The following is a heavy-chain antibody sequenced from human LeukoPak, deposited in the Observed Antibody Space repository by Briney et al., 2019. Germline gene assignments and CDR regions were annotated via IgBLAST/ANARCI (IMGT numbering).Heavy chain of an antibody. CDR3: ARNWFDP. Sequence: GGSLRLSCAASGFTVSSDFMSWVRQAPGKGLEWVSVIYSGGSIYYADSVKGRFTISRDKSKNTVYLQMNSLRFEDTAMYYCARNWFDPWGQGTLVTVSS. CDR1: GFTVSSDF. J-gene: IGHJ5*02. V-gene: IGHV3-53*05. CDR2: IYSGGSI.